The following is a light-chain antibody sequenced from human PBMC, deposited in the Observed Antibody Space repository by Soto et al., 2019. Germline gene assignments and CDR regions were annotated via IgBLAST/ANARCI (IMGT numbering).Light chain of an antibody. J-gene: IGLJ2*01. V-gene: IGLV2-8*01. Sequence: QSALTQPPSASGSPGQSVTISCTGTSSDVGGYNYVSWYQQHPGQAPKLMIYEVSKRPSGVPDRFSGSKSGNTASLTVSGLQAEAEADSYYSSYVGCNNFARVFGGGTKLTVL. CDR1: SSDVGGYNY. CDR2: EVS. CDR3: SSYVGCNNFARV.